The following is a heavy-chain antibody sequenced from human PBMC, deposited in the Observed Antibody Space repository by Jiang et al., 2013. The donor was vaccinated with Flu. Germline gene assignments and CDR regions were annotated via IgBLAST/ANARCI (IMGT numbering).Heavy chain of an antibody. CDR3: ARDSPQYGSGSYHWFDP. Sequence: QSGAEVKKPGGSVKVSCKASGYTFSDHYIHWVRQAPGQGLEWMGWINPDTGGTNYAQKFQGRVTMTRDTSVSTAYMDLSWLGSDDTAFYYCARDSPQYGSGSYHWFDPWGQGTLVTVSS. V-gene: IGHV1-2*02. CDR1: GYTFSDHY. D-gene: IGHD3-10*01. CDR2: INPDTGGT. J-gene: IGHJ5*02.